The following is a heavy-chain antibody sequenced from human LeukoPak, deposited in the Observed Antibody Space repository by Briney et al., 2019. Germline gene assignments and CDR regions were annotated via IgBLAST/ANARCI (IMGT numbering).Heavy chain of an antibody. J-gene: IGHJ4*02. Sequence: GRSLRLSCAASGFTFSSYGMHWVRQAPGKGLEWVAVISYDGSNKYYADSVKGRFTISRDNSKNTLYLQMNSLRAEDTAVYCCAKGSSSGSFDYWGQGTLVTVSS. V-gene: IGHV3-30*18. CDR3: AKGSSSGSFDY. CDR1: GFTFSSYG. CDR2: ISYDGSNK. D-gene: IGHD6-6*01.